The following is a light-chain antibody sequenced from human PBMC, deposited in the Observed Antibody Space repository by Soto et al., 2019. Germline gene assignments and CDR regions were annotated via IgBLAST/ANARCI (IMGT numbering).Light chain of an antibody. J-gene: IGKJ2*01. CDR3: QHYGSSPPYT. CDR1: QRISSSY. V-gene: IGKV3-20*01. CDR2: GAS. Sequence: EIVLTQSPGTLSLSPGERATLSCTTSQRISSSYLAWYQQKPGQAPSFLIYGASVRATDIPDRFSGSGSGTDFTLTISRLEPEDFAVYYCQHYGSSPPYTFGQGTKLEIK.